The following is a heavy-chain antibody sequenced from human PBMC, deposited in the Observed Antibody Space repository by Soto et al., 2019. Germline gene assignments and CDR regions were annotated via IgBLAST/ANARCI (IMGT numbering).Heavy chain of an antibody. CDR2: IKQDGSEK. CDR1: GFTFSSYW. CDR3: ARDLVVVAATADWFDP. V-gene: IGHV3-7*01. J-gene: IGHJ5*02. Sequence: GGSLRLSCAASGFTFSSYWMSWVRQAPGKGLEWVANIKQDGSEKYYVDSVKGRFTISRDNAKNSLYLQMNSLRAEDTAVYYCARDLVVVAATADWFDPWGQGTLVTVSS. D-gene: IGHD2-15*01.